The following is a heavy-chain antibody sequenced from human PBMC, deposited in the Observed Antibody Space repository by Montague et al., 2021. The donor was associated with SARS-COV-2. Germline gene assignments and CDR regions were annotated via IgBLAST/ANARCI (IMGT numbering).Heavy chain of an antibody. CDR3: ARHARGGGYTSWFDS. D-gene: IGHD5-24*01. CDR1: GDSVSRGSSY. J-gene: IGHJ5*01. Sequence: SGTLSLTCTVSGDSVSRGSSYWSWIRQPPGKGLEWIGYIYYTGSRKYNSSLKSRLTISVDTSKNQFSLKLSSVTAADTAVYYCARHARGGGYTSWFDSWGQGTLVTVSS. V-gene: IGHV4-61*01. CDR2: IYYTGSR.